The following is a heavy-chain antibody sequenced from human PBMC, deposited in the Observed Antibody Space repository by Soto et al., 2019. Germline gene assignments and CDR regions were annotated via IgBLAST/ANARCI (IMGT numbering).Heavy chain of an antibody. J-gene: IGHJ5*02. CDR2: IIPIFGTA. CDR3: ARRTMVVTPGWFDP. D-gene: IGHD2-21*02. V-gene: IGHV1-69*13. CDR1: GCTFSSYA. Sequence: GASVKVSCKASGCTFSSYAISWVRQAPGQGLEWMGGIIPIFGTANYAQKFQGRVTITADESTSTAYMELSSLRSEDTAVYYCARRTMVVTPGWFDPWGQGTLVTVSS.